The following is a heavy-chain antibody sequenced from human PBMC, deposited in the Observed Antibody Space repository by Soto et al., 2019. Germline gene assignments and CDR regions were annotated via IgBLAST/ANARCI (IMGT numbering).Heavy chain of an antibody. Sequence: GAAVKVSCTASGYTFTTYYMYWVRQAPGQGLEWMGIINPSGGSTSFAQKFQGRVTMTRDTSTSTVYMELISLTSEDTAVYYCARDVGMASRPYLDHWGQGTLVTVSS. CDR2: INPSGGST. V-gene: IGHV1-46*01. D-gene: IGHD6-6*01. CDR1: GYTFTTYY. CDR3: ARDVGMASRPYLDH. J-gene: IGHJ4*02.